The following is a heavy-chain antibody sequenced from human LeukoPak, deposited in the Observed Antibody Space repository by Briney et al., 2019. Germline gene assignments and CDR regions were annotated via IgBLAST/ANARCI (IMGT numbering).Heavy chain of an antibody. Sequence: ASVKVSCKASGYTFTSYGISWVRQAPGQGLEWMGIINPSGGSTSYAQKFQGRVTMTRDTSTSTVYMELSSLRSEDTAAYYCARGGRCQRGYSGYDFFGWFDPWGQGTLVTVSS. V-gene: IGHV1-46*01. CDR2: INPSGGST. CDR3: ARGGRCQRGYSGYDFFGWFDP. CDR1: GYTFTSYG. D-gene: IGHD5-12*01. J-gene: IGHJ5*02.